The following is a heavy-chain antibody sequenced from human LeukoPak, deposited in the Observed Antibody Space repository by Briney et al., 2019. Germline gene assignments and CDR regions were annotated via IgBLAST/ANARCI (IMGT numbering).Heavy chain of an antibody. V-gene: IGHV1-8*01. CDR1: GYTFTSYD. CDR3: ARGASSDFDY. Sequence: ASVKVSCKASGYTFTSYDINWVRQATGQGLGWMGWMNPNSGNTGYAQKFQGRVTMTRNTSMSTAYMELSSLRSEDTAVYYCARGASSDFDYWGQGTLVTVSS. J-gene: IGHJ4*02. D-gene: IGHD6-6*01. CDR2: MNPNSGNT.